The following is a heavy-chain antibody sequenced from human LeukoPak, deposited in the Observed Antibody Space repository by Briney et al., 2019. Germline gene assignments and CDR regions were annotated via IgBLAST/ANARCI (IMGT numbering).Heavy chain of an antibody. CDR1: GFTFSSYW. Sequence: PGGSLRLSCAASGFTFSSYWMSWVRQAPGKGLEWVANIKQDGSEKYYVDSVKGRFTISRDNAKNSLYLQMNSLRAEDTAVYYCARDELRYSSSWSPDYWGQGTMVTVSS. D-gene: IGHD6-13*01. CDR3: ARDELRYSSSWSPDY. CDR2: IKQDGSEK. J-gene: IGHJ3*01. V-gene: IGHV3-7*01.